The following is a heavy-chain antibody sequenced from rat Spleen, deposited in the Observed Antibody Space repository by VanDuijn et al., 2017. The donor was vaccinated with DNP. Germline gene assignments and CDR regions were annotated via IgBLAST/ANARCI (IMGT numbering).Heavy chain of an antibody. J-gene: IGHJ3*01. CDR2: IYTGSGGT. CDR1: GYTFTSYY. D-gene: IGHD1-2*01. V-gene: IGHV1-43*01. CDR3: ARGGSSYIGARWFAY. Sequence: QIQLQQSGTELAKPGSSVKISCKASGYTFTSYYIAWIKQATGQGLEYIGYIYTGSGGTNYNEKFKGKATLTVAKSSSTAFIQLSSLTPDDSAVYYCARGGSSYIGARWFAYWGQGTLVTVSS.